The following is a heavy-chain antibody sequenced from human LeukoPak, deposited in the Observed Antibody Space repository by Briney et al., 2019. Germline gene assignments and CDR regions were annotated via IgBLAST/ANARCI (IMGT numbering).Heavy chain of an antibody. Sequence: GRSLSLSCAASGFTFSSYAMHWVRQAPGKGLEWVAVISYDGSNKYYADSVKGRFTISRDNSKNTLYLQMNSLRAEDTAVYYCARDGPGGGMDVWGQGTTVTVSS. D-gene: IGHD1-1*01. V-gene: IGHV3-30-3*01. CDR3: ARDGPGGGMDV. CDR2: ISYDGSNK. J-gene: IGHJ6*02. CDR1: GFTFSSYA.